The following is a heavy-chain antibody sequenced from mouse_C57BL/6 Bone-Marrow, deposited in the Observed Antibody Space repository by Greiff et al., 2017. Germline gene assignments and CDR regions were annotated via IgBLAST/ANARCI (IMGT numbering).Heavy chain of an antibody. D-gene: IGHD2-4*01. V-gene: IGHV1-69*01. CDR1: GYTFTSYW. J-gene: IGHJ1*03. Sequence: QVQLQQSGAELVMPGASVKLSCKASGYTFTSYWMHWVKQRPGQGLEWIGEIDPSDSYTNYNQKFKGKSTLTVDKSSSTAYMQLSSLTSEDSAVYYCARDYEWYFDVWGTGTTVTVSS. CDR3: ARDYEWYFDV. CDR2: IDPSDSYT.